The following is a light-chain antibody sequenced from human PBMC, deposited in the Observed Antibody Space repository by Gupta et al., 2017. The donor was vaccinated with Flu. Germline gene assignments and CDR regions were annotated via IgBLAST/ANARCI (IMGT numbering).Light chain of an antibody. J-gene: IGKJ3*01. V-gene: IGKV3-20*01. Sequence: EIVLTHSPGTLSLSPGERATLSCRASHSVSSSYLAWYQQTPGQAPRLLIYGASSRATGIPDRFSGSGSGTDFTLTISRLEPEDFAVYYCQQYGSSLFTFGPGTKVDIK. CDR2: GAS. CDR3: QQYGSSLFT. CDR1: HSVSSSY.